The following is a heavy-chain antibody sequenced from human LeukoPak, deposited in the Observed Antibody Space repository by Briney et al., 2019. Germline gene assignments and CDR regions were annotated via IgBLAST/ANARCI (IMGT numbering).Heavy chain of an antibody. D-gene: IGHD2-2*01. CDR3: ARDAPLMDCSSTSCYSDAFDI. V-gene: IGHV3-30-3*01. CDR1: GFTFSSYA. J-gene: IGHJ3*02. CDR2: ISYDGSNK. Sequence: GGSLRLSCAASGFTFSSYAMHWVRQAPGKGLEWVAVISYDGSNKYYADSVKGRFTISRDNSKNTLYLQMNSLRAEDTAVYYCARDAPLMDCSSTSCYSDAFDIWGQGTMVTVSS.